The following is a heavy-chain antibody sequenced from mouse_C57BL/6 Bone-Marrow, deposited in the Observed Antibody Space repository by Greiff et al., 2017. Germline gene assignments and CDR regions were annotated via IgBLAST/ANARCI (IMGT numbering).Heavy chain of an antibody. D-gene: IGHD1-1*01. Sequence: QVQLQQSGAELVRPGASVKLSCKASGYTFTDYYINWVKQRPGQGLEWIARIYPGSGNTYYNEKFKGKATLTAEKSASTAYMQLSSLTSADSAVYFCARSPLLLFDDWGKGTTLTVSS. CDR2: IYPGSGNT. CDR1: GYTFTDYY. V-gene: IGHV1-76*01. CDR3: ARSPLLLFDD. J-gene: IGHJ2*01.